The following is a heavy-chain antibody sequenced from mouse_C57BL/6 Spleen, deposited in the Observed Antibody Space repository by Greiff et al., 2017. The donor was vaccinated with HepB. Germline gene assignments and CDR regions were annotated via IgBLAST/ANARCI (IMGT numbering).Heavy chain of an antibody. D-gene: IGHD2-3*01. V-gene: IGHV5-12*01. CDR3: ARGDGYFSWFAY. J-gene: IGHJ3*01. CDR1: GFTFSDYY. Sequence: DVQLVESGGGLVQPGGSLKLSCAASGFTFSDYYMYWVRQTPEKRLEWVAYISNGGGSTYYPDTVKGRFTISRDNAKNTLYLQMDRLKSEDTAMYYCARGDGYFSWFAYWGQGTLVTVSA. CDR2: ISNGGGST.